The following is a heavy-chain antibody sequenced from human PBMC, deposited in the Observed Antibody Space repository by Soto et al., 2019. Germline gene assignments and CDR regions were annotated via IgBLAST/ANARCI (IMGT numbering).Heavy chain of an antibody. Sequence: EVQLVESGGGLVQPGGSLRLSCVVSGFTVTSHFMNWFRQAPGKGLEWVSVINSDGSTFYADSVKGRFIISRDHSQNTVYLQMDSLRGDDTALYYCAREGAVALDYWCQGTLVTVSS. CDR2: INSDGST. D-gene: IGHD6-19*01. J-gene: IGHJ4*02. CDR1: GFTVTSHF. CDR3: AREGAVALDY. V-gene: IGHV3-66*01.